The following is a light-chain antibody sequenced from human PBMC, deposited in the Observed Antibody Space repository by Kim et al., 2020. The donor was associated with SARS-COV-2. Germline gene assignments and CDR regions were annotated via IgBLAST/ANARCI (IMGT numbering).Light chain of an antibody. CDR1: TGAVTSGYY. J-gene: IGLJ3*02. CDR3: VLYYRDAWV. Sequence: PGGTVTLTWASSTGAVTSGYYPSWFQQKPGQAPRPLIYTTSNKHSWTPARFSGSLLGGKAALTLSGVQPEDEAEYYCVLYYRDAWVFGGGTQLTVL. V-gene: IGLV7-43*01. CDR2: TTS.